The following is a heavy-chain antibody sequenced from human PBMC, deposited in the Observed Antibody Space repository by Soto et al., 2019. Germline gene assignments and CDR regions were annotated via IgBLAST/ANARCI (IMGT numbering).Heavy chain of an antibody. J-gene: IGHJ4*02. Sequence: EVQLVESGGGLVQPGRSLRLSCAASGFTFDDYAMHWVRQAPGKGLEWVSGISWYSGSIGYADSVKGRFTISRDNAKNSLSLQMNSLRAEDTALYYCAKDRDGTGWYATDYWGQGTLVTVSS. CDR3: AKDRDGTGWYATDY. V-gene: IGHV3-9*01. CDR1: GFTFDDYA. CDR2: ISWYSGSI. D-gene: IGHD6-19*01.